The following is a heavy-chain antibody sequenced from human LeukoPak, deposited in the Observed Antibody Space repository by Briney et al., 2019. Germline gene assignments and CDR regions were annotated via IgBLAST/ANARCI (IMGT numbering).Heavy chain of an antibody. CDR1: GFIFSHYG. D-gene: IGHD4-11*01. J-gene: IGHJ4*02. Sequence: GGSLILSCTASGFIFSHYGMHWGRQAPGKGLGLVGVIWHDGSRKYYADSGQGCFTICRTNSENTANIQMTSLRAEDTAVYSCAKDAQRGFDYRNPIDYWGQGALVTVSS. CDR3: AKDAQRGFDYRNPIDY. CDR2: IWHDGSRK. V-gene: IGHV3-33*06.